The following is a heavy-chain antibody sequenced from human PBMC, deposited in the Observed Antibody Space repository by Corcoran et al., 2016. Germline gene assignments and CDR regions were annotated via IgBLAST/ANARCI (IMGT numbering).Heavy chain of an antibody. CDR1: GGTFSSYA. CDR3: AREVHSSGYSQGLFDP. J-gene: IGHJ5*02. Sequence: QVQLVQSGAEVKKPGSSVKVSCKASGGTFSSYAISWVRQAHGQGLEWMGGIIPIFGTANYAQKFQGRVTITADKSTSTAYMELSSLRSEDTAVYYCAREVHSSGYSQGLFDPWGQGTLVTVSS. CDR2: IIPIFGTA. D-gene: IGHD3-22*01. V-gene: IGHV1-69*06.